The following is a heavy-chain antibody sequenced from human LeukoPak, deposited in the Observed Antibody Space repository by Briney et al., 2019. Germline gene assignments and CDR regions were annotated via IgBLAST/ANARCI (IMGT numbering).Heavy chain of an antibody. J-gene: IGHJ4*02. V-gene: IGHV3-48*03. CDR1: GFTFSSYE. D-gene: IGHD3-10*01. Sequence: PGGSLRLSCAASGFTFSSYEMNWVRQAPGKGLEWVSYINSAGSTTYYADSVKGRFTISRDNAKNSLYLQMNSLRGEDTAVYYCSRGTKITLVRGAIDYWGQGTLVTVSS. CDR3: SRGTKITLVRGAIDY. CDR2: INSAGSTT.